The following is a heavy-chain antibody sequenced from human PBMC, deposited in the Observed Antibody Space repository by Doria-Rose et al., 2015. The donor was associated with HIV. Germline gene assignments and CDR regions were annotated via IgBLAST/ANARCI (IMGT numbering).Heavy chain of an antibody. D-gene: IGHD6-13*01. Sequence: ESGPVLVKPTETLTLTCTVSGVSLSSPGMGVSRIRQPPGQALEWLANIFSDDERSYKTSLKSRLTISRGTSKSQVVLTMTDMDPVDTATYYCARIKSSRWYHKYYFDFWGQGTLVIVSA. CDR2: IFSDDER. V-gene: IGHV2-26*01. J-gene: IGHJ4*02. CDR1: GVSLSSPGMG. CDR3: ARIKSSRWYHKYYFDF.